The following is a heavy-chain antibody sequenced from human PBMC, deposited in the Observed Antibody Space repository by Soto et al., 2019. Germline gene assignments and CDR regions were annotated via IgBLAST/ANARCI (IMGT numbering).Heavy chain of an antibody. J-gene: IGHJ6*02. CDR3: ARDSSSSGYYYDMDV. Sequence: QVHLAQSGAEVKKPGASVKVSCKASNETLTTYGISWVRQAPGQGLEWMGWVSGYSGHSSSAQEFQDRVIMTTDTSTNTAYMELRSLTSDDSAVYFCARDSSSSGYYYDMDVWGQGTTVTVSS. D-gene: IGHD6-6*01. CDR2: VSGYSGHS. V-gene: IGHV1-18*01. CDR1: NETLTTYG.